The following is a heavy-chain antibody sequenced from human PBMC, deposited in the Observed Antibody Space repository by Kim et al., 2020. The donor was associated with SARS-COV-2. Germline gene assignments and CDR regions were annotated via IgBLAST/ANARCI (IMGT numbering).Heavy chain of an antibody. V-gene: IGHV1-46*01. CDR1: GYTFTSYY. CDR2: INPSGGST. Sequence: ASVKVSCKASGYTFTSYYMYWVRQAPGEGLEWMGIINPSGGSTSYAQKFQGRVTMTRDTSTSTVYMELSSLRSEDTAVYYCARGGKDCSAGSCYLDYYYGMDIWGQGTTVTVSS. J-gene: IGHJ6*02. D-gene: IGHD2-15*01. CDR3: ARGGKDCSAGSCYLDYYYGMDI.